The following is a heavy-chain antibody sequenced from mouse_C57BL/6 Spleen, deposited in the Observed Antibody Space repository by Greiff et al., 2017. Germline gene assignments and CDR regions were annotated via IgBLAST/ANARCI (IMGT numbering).Heavy chain of an antibody. CDR3: AGLGADSSVPDY. V-gene: IGHV1-81*01. CDR2: IYPRSGNT. CDR1: GYTFTSYG. J-gene: IGHJ2*01. D-gene: IGHD3-2*02. Sequence: QVQLQQSGAELARPGASVKLSCKASGYTFTSYGISWVKQRTGQGLEWIGEIYPRSGNTYYNEKFKGKATLTADKSSSTAYMELRSLTSEDSAVYFCAGLGADSSVPDYWGQGTTLTVSS.